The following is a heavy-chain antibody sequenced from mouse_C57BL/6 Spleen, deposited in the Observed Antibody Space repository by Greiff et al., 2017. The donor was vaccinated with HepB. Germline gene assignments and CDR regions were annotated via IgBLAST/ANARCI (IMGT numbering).Heavy chain of an antibody. D-gene: IGHD2-5*01. Sequence: QVHVKQSGPELVKPAASVKISCKASGYSFTSYYIHWVKQRPGQGLEWIGWIYPGSGNTKYNEKFKGKATLTADTSSSTAYMQLSSLTSEDSAVYYCARGGYSNTLFDYWGQGTTLTVSS. CDR3: ARGGYSNTLFDY. CDR1: GYSFTSYY. CDR2: IYPGSGNT. V-gene: IGHV1-66*01. J-gene: IGHJ2*01.